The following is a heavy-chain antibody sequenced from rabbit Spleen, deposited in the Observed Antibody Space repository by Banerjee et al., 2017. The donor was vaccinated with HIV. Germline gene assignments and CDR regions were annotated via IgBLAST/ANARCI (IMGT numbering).Heavy chain of an antibody. CDR1: GFSFSSNYY. J-gene: IGHJ4*01. Sequence: QSLEESGGDLVKPGASLTLTCTASGFSFSSNYYMCWVRQAPGKGLEWIACINVGSNDIPSYAAWTEGRFPISTPSSTTVTLQMTSLTAAATATYFCARDRSSAWGAPFALNYFFNLWGPGTLVTVS. D-gene: IGHD4-1*01. CDR2: INVGSNDIP. V-gene: IGHV1S40*01. CDR3: ARDRSSAWGAPFALNYFFNL.